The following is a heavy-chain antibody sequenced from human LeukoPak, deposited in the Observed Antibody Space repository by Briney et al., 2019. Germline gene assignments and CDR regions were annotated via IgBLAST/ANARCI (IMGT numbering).Heavy chain of an antibody. D-gene: IGHD6-13*01. Sequence: PSETLSLTCAVYGGSFSGYYWSWIRQPPGKGLEWIGEINHSGSTNYNPSLKSRVTIPVDTSKNQFSLKLSSVTAADTAVYYCARGGIAAAQDYWGQGTLVTVSS. CDR3: ARGGIAAAQDY. V-gene: IGHV4-34*01. CDR1: GGSFSGYY. CDR2: INHSGST. J-gene: IGHJ4*02.